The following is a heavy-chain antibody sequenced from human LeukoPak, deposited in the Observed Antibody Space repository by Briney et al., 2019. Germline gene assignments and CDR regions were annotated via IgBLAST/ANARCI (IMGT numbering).Heavy chain of an antibody. CDR2: INPSGGST. Sequence: ASVKVSCKASGYTFTSYYMHWVRQAPGQGLEWMGIINPSGGSTSYAQKFQGRVTMTRDMSTSTVYMELSSLRSGDTAVYYCARGGPSGYPPFDWGQGTLVTVSS. D-gene: IGHD3-3*01. CDR1: GYTFTSYY. J-gene: IGHJ4*02. CDR3: ARGGPSGYPPFD. V-gene: IGHV1-46*01.